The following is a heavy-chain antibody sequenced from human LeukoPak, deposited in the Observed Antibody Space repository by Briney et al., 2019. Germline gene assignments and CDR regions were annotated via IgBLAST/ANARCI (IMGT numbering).Heavy chain of an antibody. D-gene: IGHD3-3*01. V-gene: IGHV3-33*06. CDR2: IWYDGSNK. CDR3: AKSYYDFWSGYYTGAAFNL. CDR1: GFTFSSYG. Sequence: PGGSLRLSCAASGFTFSSYGMHWVRQAPGKGLEWVAVIWYDGSNKYYADSVKGRFTISRDNSKNTLYLQMNSLRAEDTAVYYCAKSYYDFWSGYYTGAAFNLWLQGTMVTVSS. J-gene: IGHJ3*01.